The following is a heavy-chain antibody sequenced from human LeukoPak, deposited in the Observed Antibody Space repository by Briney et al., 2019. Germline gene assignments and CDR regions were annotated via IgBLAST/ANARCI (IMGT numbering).Heavy chain of an antibody. Sequence: PSETLSLTCAVSGYSISSGYYWGWIRQPPGKGLGWIGSMYHSGSTYYNPSLKSRVTISVDTSKNQFSLKLSSVTAADTAVYYCARYPETAMVTAGAFDIWGQGTMVTVSS. CDR2: MYHSGST. CDR3: ARYPETAMVTAGAFDI. CDR1: GYSISSGYY. J-gene: IGHJ3*02. D-gene: IGHD5-18*01. V-gene: IGHV4-38-2*01.